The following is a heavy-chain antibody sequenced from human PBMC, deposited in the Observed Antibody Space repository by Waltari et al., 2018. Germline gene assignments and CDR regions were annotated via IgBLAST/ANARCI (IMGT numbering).Heavy chain of an antibody. CDR2: VHHSGKT. D-gene: IGHD2-2*01. CDR3: AGDRAIGLFFDY. CDR1: GDSVSGNYW. V-gene: IGHV4-4*02. Sequence: QVQLQTSGQGLVKPSGTLSLTCAVSGDSVSGNYWWGWVRQSPEKVLECIGQVHHSGKTHYNPSIQSRVTISVDSPKNHFSLTLKSVTAADTAVYYCAGDRAIGLFFDYWGRGTLVTVSS. J-gene: IGHJ4*02.